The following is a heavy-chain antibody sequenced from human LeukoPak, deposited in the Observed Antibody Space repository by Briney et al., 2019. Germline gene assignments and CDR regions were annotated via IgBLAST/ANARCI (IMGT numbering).Heavy chain of an antibody. Sequence: ASVKVSCKASGGTFSSYAISWVRQAPGQGLEWMGGIIPIFGTANYAQKFQGRVTITADESTSTAYMELSSLRSEDTAVYYCAGGPPWAMVLVDWGQGTLVTVSS. V-gene: IGHV1-69*13. CDR3: AGGPPWAMVLVD. CDR1: GGTFSSYA. D-gene: IGHD5-18*01. J-gene: IGHJ4*02. CDR2: IIPIFGTA.